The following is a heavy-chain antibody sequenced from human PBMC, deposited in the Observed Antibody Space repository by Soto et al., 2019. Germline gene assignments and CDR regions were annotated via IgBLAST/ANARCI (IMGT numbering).Heavy chain of an antibody. CDR1: GGSICRYY. CDR2: IYYSGST. CDR3: ARSSTIRPNFDY. J-gene: IGHJ4*02. Sequence: SETLSLTCTVCGGSICRYYWGWIRQPPGKGLEWIGSIYYSGSTYYNPSLKSRVTISVDTSKNQFSLNLSSVTAADTAVYYCARSSTIRPNFDYWGQGTLVTVSS. D-gene: IGHD2-2*01. V-gene: IGHV4-39*01.